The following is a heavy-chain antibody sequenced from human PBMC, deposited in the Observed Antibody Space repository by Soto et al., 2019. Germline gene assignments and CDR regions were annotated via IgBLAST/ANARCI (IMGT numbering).Heavy chain of an antibody. D-gene: IGHD3-9*01. Sequence: ASVKVSCKASGYSFSTYDISWLRQAPGQGPEWMGRISPKNGNTNYAQSFQDRVTMTADTPSSTAYMELRGLRSDDTANYYCATSYDTGFDPWGQGTLVTVSS. J-gene: IGHJ5*02. V-gene: IGHV1-18*04. CDR1: GYSFSTYD. CDR3: ATSYDTGFDP. CDR2: ISPKNGNT.